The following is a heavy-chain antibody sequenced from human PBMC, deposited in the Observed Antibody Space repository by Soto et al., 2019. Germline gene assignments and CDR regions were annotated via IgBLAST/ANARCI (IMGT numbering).Heavy chain of an antibody. V-gene: IGHV3-11*01. CDR2: ISSGGGTI. CDR3: ARTPITSGSYHYDS. CDR1: GFTFSDYY. Sequence: PGGSLRLSCAASGFTFSDYYMTSIRQAPGKGLEWVSYISSGGGTIHYADSVKGRFTISSDNAKTSLYLQMNSLRAEDTAVYYCARTPITSGSYHYDSWGQGTLVTVSS. D-gene: IGHD3-10*01. J-gene: IGHJ4*02.